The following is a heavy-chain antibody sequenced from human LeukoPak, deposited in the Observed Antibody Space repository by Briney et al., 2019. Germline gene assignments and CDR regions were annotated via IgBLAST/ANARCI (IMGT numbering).Heavy chain of an antibody. J-gene: IGHJ4*02. Sequence: GGSLRLSCAASGFTFSGSAMHWVRQASGKGLEWVGRIRSKANSYATAYAASVKGRFTISRDDSKNTAYLQMNSLRAEDTAVYYCAKANDILTGYYPVDYWGQGTLVTVSS. D-gene: IGHD3-9*01. CDR2: IRSKANSYAT. CDR1: GFTFSGSA. CDR3: AKANDILTGYYPVDY. V-gene: IGHV3-73*01.